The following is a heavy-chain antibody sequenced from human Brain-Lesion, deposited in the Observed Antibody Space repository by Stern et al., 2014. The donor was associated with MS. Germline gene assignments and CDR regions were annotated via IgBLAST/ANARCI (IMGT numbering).Heavy chain of an antibody. V-gene: IGHV4-39*01. Sequence: QLQLQESGPGLVKPSETLSLTCTVSGGSISSSSYYWGWIRQPPGKGLEWIGSIYYRGSTYYNPSLKSRVTIPMDTSKNHFSLRLSSVTAADTAVYFCAKLWLGELPESPFDCWGQGTLVTVSS. J-gene: IGHJ4*02. D-gene: IGHD3-10*01. CDR1: GGSISSSSYY. CDR2: IYYRGST. CDR3: AKLWLGELPESPFDC.